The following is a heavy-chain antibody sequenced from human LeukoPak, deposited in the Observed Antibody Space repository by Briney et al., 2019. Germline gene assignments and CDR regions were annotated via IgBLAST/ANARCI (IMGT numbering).Heavy chain of an antibody. CDR3: AKFGADYDMYV. Sequence: SETLSLTCTVSGGSISGYYWTWIRQPPGKGLEWIGQIYYNGKADYNPSLESRITISVDTSKNQMSLRLNSVTAADTAIYYCAKFGADYDMYVWGQGVSVAVSS. D-gene: IGHD3-16*01. CDR1: GGSISGYY. CDR2: IYYNGKA. V-gene: IGHV4-59*13. J-gene: IGHJ6*02.